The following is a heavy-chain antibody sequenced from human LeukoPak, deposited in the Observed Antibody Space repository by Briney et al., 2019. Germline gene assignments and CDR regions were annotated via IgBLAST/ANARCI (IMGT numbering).Heavy chain of an antibody. CDR3: ARYYYGSESYPQFDY. V-gene: IGHV4-61*01. Sequence: SETLSLTCTVSGASVNSGSYYWSWIRQPPGKGLEWIGYIYYNGNTNYNASLESRVTVSADTSKNQFSLKLSSVTAADTAVYYCARYYYGSESYPQFDYWGQGTLVTVSS. D-gene: IGHD3-10*01. J-gene: IGHJ4*02. CDR1: GASVNSGSYY. CDR2: IYYNGNT.